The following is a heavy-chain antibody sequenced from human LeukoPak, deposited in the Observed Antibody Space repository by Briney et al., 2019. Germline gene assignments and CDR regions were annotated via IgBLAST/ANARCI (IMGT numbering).Heavy chain of an antibody. V-gene: IGHV4-59*01. J-gene: IGHJ4*02. CDR2: INYSGST. CDR3: ARNYDRMDY. D-gene: IGHD3-22*01. Sequence: SETLSLTCTVSGGSISDYYWSWIRQPPGRGLEWIGYINYSGSTHYNPSLKSRVTMSVDTSKNQFSLKVSSVTAADTAVYFCARNYDRMDYWGQGTLVTVSS. CDR1: GGSISDYY.